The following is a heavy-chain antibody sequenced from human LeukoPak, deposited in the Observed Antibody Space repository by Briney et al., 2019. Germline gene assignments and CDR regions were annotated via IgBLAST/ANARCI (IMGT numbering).Heavy chain of an antibody. CDR3: AKEGIYMKSSLED. V-gene: IGHV3-33*06. CDR1: GLTFSDYG. D-gene: IGHD5-12*01. Sequence: PGGSLRLSCTASGLTFSDYGMHWVCQAPGNGLEWVATIWYEERTKYYRDSVKGRFTISRDNSKNTIYLQMNSLRVDDTAVYYCAKEGIYMKSSLEDWGQGTLVTVSS. J-gene: IGHJ4*02. CDR2: IWYEERTK.